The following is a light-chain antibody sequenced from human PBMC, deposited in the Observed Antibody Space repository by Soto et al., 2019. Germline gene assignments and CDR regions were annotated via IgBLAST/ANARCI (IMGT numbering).Light chain of an antibody. V-gene: IGKV3-11*01. Sequence: EILLAQSPATLSLSPGERATLSCKASQDVSIFLAWYQQKPGQAPRLLIHDASNRATGVPARFSGSGSGTDFTLTITSLEPEDFAVYHCQQRSTWLYTFGQGTKLEV. CDR3: QQRSTWLYT. J-gene: IGKJ2*01. CDR1: QDVSIF. CDR2: DAS.